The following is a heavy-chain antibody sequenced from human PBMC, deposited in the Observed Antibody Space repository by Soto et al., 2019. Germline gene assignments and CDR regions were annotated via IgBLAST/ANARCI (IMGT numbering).Heavy chain of an antibody. CDR3: ARGRRYSSSWYSDY. CDR1: GGSISSSSYY. D-gene: IGHD6-13*01. J-gene: IGHJ4*02. V-gene: IGHV4-39*01. Sequence: SETLSLTCTVSGGSISSSSYYRGWIRQPPGKGLEWIGSIYYSGSTYYNPSLKSRVTISVDTSKNQFSLKLSSVTAADTAVYYCARGRRYSSSWYSDYWGQGTLVT. CDR2: IYYSGST.